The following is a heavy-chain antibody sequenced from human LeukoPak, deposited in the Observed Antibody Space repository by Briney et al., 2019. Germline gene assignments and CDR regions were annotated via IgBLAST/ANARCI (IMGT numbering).Heavy chain of an antibody. V-gene: IGHV1-8*01. CDR1: GYTFTSYD. Sequence: GASVRVSCKASGYTFTSYDINWERQATGQWLEWMGWMNPNSGNTGYAQKFQGRVTMTRNTSISTAYKELSSLRSEDTAVYYCARGMAVAGYGYWGQGTLVTVSS. CDR3: ARGMAVAGYGY. J-gene: IGHJ4*02. CDR2: MNPNSGNT. D-gene: IGHD6-19*01.